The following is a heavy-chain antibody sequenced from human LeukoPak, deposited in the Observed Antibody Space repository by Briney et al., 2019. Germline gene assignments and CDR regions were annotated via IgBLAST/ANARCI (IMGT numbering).Heavy chain of an antibody. CDR3: ARHSMVGSSWSFYYFDY. CDR2: MYDSGST. J-gene: IGHJ4*02. D-gene: IGHD6-13*01. Sequence: PSETLSLTCAVYGGSFSDYYWGWIRQPPGKGLEWIGSMYDSGSTYHNPSLKSRVTISLQMSKNQFSLKLTSVTAADTAVYYCARHSMVGSSWSFYYFDYWGQGTLVTVSS. V-gene: IGHV4-34*01. CDR1: GGSFSDYY.